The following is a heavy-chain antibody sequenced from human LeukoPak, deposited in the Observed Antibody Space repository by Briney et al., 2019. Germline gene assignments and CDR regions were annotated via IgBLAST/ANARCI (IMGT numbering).Heavy chain of an antibody. CDR1: GFTFSSYS. CDR3: ARARGHYYDSSGSPFDI. V-gene: IGHV3-21*01. D-gene: IGHD3-22*01. CDR2: ISSSSSYI. Sequence: GGSLRLSCAASGFTFSSYSMNWVRQAPGKGLEWVSSISSSSSYIYYADSVKGRFTISRDNAKNSLYLQMNSLRAEDTAVYYCARARGHYYDSSGSPFDIWGQGTMVTVSS. J-gene: IGHJ3*02.